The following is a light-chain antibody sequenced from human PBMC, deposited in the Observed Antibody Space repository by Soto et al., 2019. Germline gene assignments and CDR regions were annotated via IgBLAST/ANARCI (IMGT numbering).Light chain of an antibody. J-gene: IGKJ1*01. V-gene: IGKV4-1*01. CDR3: QQYYSTCWT. CDR2: WAS. CDR1: QSVLSSSNNRNY. Sequence: VLTQSPDSLAGSLGERATINCKASQSVLSSSNNRNYLAWFQLKPGQPPKLLIYWASTRESGVPDRFSGSGSGTDFTLTISSLQAEDVAVYYCQQYYSTCWTFGQGTKVDIK.